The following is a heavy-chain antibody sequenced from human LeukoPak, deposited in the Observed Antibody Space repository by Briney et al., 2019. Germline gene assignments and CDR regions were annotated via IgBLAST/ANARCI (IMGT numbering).Heavy chain of an antibody. CDR3: ARGYLGGN. CDR1: GGPFSGYY. Sequence: PSETLSLTCAVYGGPFSGYYWSWIRQPPGKGLEWIGEINHSGSTNYNPSLKSRVTISVDTSKNQFSLKLSSVTAADTAVYYCARGYLGGNWGQGTLVTVSS. V-gene: IGHV4-34*01. J-gene: IGHJ4*02. CDR2: INHSGST. D-gene: IGHD3-16*01.